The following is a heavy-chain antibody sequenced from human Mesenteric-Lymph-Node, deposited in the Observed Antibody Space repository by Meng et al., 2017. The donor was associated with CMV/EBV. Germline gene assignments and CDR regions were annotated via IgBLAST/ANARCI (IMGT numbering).Heavy chain of an antibody. D-gene: IGHD4-11*01. CDR2: INPSSGDT. V-gene: IGHV1-46*01. Sequence: KTSGYTFTNDNMHWVRQAPGQGLEWMGIINPSSGDTHYAQKFRGRVTMTRDTSTSTVYMELSSLRSEDTAVYYCARDRTTVTNIFDYWGQGTLVTVSS. J-gene: IGHJ4*02. CDR3: ARDRTTVTNIFDY. CDR1: GYTFTNDN.